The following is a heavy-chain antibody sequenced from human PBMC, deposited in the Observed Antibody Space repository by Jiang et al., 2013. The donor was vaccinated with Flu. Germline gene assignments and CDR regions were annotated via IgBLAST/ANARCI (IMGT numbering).Heavy chain of an antibody. V-gene: IGHV1-3*01. CDR2: INVGNGNT. CDR1: GYTFTTYA. D-gene: IGHD2-15*01. CDR3: ARGADNCSGGSCSTFDY. Sequence: GAEVKKPGASVKVSCKASGYTFTTYAMHWVRQAPGQRLEWMGWINVGNGNTKYSQKFQGRVTITGDTSASTAYMEVSSLRSEDTAVYYCARGADNCSGGSCSTFDYWGQGTLAPSPQ. J-gene: IGHJ4*02.